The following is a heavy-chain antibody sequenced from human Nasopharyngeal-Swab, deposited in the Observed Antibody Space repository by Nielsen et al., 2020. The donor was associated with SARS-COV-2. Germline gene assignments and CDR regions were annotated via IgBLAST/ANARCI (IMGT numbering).Heavy chain of an antibody. J-gene: IGHJ6*02. CDR2: ISSSSSYI. Sequence: LLLTCAASGFTFSSYSMNWVRQAPGKGLEWVSSISSSSSYIYYADSVKGRFTISRDNAKNSLYLQMNSLRAEDTAVYYCARGCVLTGPTCNYYGMDVWGQGTTVTVSS. V-gene: IGHV3-21*01. CDR3: ARGCVLTGPTCNYYGMDV. D-gene: IGHD3-9*01. CDR1: GFTFSSYS.